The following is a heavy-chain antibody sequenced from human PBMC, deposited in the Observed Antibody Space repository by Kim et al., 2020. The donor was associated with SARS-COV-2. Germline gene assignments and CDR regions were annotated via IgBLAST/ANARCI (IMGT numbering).Heavy chain of an antibody. D-gene: IGHD1-1*01. CDR1: GFTFSGSP. CDR3: TRIPATTLAFWDAFDI. Sequence: GGSLRLSCAASGFTFSGSPMHWVRQASGKGFEWVGRIRSKANNYATAYPASVKGRFSIARDDAKNTVYLKMNSLKTEDTAVYYCTRIPATTLAFWDAFDIWGQGTMVTVSA. CDR2: IRSKANNYAT. V-gene: IGHV3-73*01. J-gene: IGHJ3*02.